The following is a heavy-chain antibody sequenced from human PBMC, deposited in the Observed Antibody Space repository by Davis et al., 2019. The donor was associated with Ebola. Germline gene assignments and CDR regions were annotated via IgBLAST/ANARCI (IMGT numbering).Heavy chain of an antibody. D-gene: IGHD4-17*01. CDR2: MNPNSDNR. J-gene: IGHJ6*02. CDR1: GYTFANYD. V-gene: IGHV1-8*01. CDR3: ATTAVTTDYNFGMDV. Sequence: ASVKVSCKASGYTFANYDIHCVRQATGQGLEWMGWMNPNSDNRGYAQKFQGRVTMTGSTSISTAYMELSSLKSEDTAVYYCATTAVTTDYNFGMDVWGQGTAVIVSS.